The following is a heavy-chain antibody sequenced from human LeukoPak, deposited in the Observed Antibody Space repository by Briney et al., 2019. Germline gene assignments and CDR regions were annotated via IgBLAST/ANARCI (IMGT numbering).Heavy chain of an antibody. CDR1: GGSISSGSYY. J-gene: IGHJ3*02. CDR3: ARVLGETWVYYYGRADAFDI. V-gene: IGHV4-61*01. CDR2: IYYSGST. Sequence: PSQTLSLTCTVSGGSISSGSYYWSWIRQPPGKGLEWIGYIYYSGSTNYNPSLKSRVTISVDTSKNQFSLKLSSVTAADTAVYYCARVLGETWVYYYGRADAFDIWGQGTMVTVSS. D-gene: IGHD3-10*01.